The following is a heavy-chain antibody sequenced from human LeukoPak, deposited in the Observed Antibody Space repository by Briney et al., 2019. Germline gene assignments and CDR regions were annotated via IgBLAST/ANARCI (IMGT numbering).Heavy chain of an antibody. CDR3: ARVPLYSGSYFDAFDI. CDR1: GFTFSSYW. V-gene: IGHV3-7*01. J-gene: IGHJ3*02. CDR2: IKQDGSEK. D-gene: IGHD1-26*01. Sequence: PGGSLRLSCAASGFTFSSYWMSWARQAPGKGLEWVANIKQDGSEKYYVDSVKGRFTISRDNAKNSLYLQMNSLRAEDTAVYYCARVPLYSGSYFDAFDIWGQGTMVTVSS.